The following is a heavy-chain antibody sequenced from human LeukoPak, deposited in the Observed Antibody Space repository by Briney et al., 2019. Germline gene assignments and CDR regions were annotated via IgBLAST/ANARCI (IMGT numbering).Heavy chain of an antibody. CDR2: IRYDGSNK. Sequence: GGSLRLSCAASGFTFSSYGMHWVRQAPGKGLEWVAFIRYDGSNKYYADSVKGRFTISRDNSKNTLYLQMNSLRAEDTAVYYCAKVKAAAAPRIYYYMDVWGKGTTVTVSS. D-gene: IGHD6-13*01. CDR3: AKVKAAAAPRIYYYMDV. V-gene: IGHV3-30*02. CDR1: GFTFSSYG. J-gene: IGHJ6*03.